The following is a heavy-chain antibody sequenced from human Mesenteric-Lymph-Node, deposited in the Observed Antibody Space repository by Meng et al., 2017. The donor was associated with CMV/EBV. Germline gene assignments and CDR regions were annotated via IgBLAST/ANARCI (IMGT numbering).Heavy chain of an antibody. CDR1: GGSVSSGSYY. V-gene: IGHV4-61*01. D-gene: IGHD6-6*01. CDR2: IYYSGST. Sequence: SETLSLTCTVSGGSVSSGSYYWSWIRQPPGKGLEWIGYIYYSGSTNYNPSLKSRVTISVDTSKNQFSLKLSSVTAADTAVYYCARGREYSSSSALYYYYYYGMDVWGQGTTVTVSS. J-gene: IGHJ6*02. CDR3: ARGREYSSSSALYYYYYYGMDV.